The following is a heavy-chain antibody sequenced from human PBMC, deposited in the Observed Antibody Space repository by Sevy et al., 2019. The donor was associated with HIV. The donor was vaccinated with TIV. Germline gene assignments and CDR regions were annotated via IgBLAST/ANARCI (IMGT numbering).Heavy chain of an antibody. D-gene: IGHD6-13*01. CDR2: LSGSGGTK. Sequence: GGSLRLSCAASGFTFFSHVMSWVRQAPGKGLEWVSGLSGSGGTKYYADSVKGRFSISRDNAKNKLYLQMSSLRIEDTAVYYCATGTTYSSISWVFDVWCQGTMVTVSS. CDR3: ATGTTYSSISWVFDV. V-gene: IGHV3-23*01. J-gene: IGHJ3*01. CDR1: GFTFFSHV.